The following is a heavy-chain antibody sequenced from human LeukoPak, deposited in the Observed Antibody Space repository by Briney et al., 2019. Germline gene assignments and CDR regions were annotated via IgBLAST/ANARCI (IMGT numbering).Heavy chain of an antibody. CDR1: GFTFSSYW. D-gene: IGHD6-19*01. V-gene: IGHV3-7*04. CDR3: ARDRRHPIAVAAHFDY. J-gene: IGHJ4*02. CDR2: IKQDGSEK. Sequence: GGSLRLSCAASGFTFSSYWMSWVRQAPGKGLEWVANIKQDGSEKYYVDFEKGRFAISRDNAKNSLYLQMNSLRAEDTSVYYCARDRRHPIAVAAHFDYWGQSTLVTVSS.